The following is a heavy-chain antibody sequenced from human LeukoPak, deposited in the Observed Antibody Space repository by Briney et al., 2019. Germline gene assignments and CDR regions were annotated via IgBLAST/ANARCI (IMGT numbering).Heavy chain of an antibody. CDR2: IDPSGDST. CDR1: GCTFTTHY. CDR3: YCSLGY. J-gene: IGHJ4*02. V-gene: IGHV1-46*01. D-gene: IGHD2-15*01. Sequence: GASVKVSRKASGCTFTTHYMHWVRQAPGQGLEWMGIIDPSGDSTTDAQKFQGRVTVTRDTSTSTVYMELSSLRFEDTAVYCCYCSLGYWGQGTLVTVSS.